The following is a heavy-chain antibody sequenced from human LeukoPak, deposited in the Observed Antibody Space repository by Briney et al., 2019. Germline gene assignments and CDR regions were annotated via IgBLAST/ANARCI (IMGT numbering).Heavy chain of an antibody. Sequence: GSLRLSCAASGFSFSNFGMSWVRQAPGKGLEWVSSISGSGGSTYSADSVKGRFTISRDNSKNTLYLQMNSLRAEDTAVYYCAKTGSVRGGYWGQGTLVTVSS. V-gene: IGHV3-23*01. CDR3: AKTGSVRGGY. J-gene: IGHJ4*02. CDR2: ISGSGGST. CDR1: GFSFSNFG. D-gene: IGHD3-10*01.